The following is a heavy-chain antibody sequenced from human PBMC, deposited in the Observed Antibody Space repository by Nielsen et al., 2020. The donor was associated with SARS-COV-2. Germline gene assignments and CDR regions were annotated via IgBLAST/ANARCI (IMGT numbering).Heavy chain of an antibody. CDR2: MYYSGNT. J-gene: IGHJ3*01. V-gene: IGHV4-30-4*01. D-gene: IGHD1/OR15-1a*01. Sequence: SETLSLTCIVSGGSISSGSHYWSWIRQPPGKGLEWICYMYYSGNTYYNPSPESRVTISVDRSKSQFSLRLTSVTAADTAVYFCATGNKIFDDAFDVWGQGALVTVSA. CDR1: GGSISSGSHY. CDR3: ATGNKIFDDAFDV.